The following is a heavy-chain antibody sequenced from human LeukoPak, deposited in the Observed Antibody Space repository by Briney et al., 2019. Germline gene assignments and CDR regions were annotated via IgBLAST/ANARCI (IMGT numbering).Heavy chain of an antibody. CDR1: GGSLSGYY. CDR3: ARGEQQHYYYYGMDV. CDR2: INHSGST. J-gene: IGHJ6*02. D-gene: IGHD6-13*01. Sequence: SETLSLTCAVYGGSLSGYYWSWIRQPPGKGLEWIGEINHSGSTNYNPSLKSRVTISVDTSKNQFSLKLSSVTAADTAVYYCARGEQQHYYYYGMDVWGQGTTVTVSS. V-gene: IGHV4-34*01.